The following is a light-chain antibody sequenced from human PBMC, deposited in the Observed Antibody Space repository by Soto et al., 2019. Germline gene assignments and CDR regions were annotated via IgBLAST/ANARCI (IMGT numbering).Light chain of an antibody. CDR3: QQYSSYPLP. V-gene: IGKV1-16*01. J-gene: IGKJ4*01. CDR2: AAS. Sequence: DIQMTQSPSSLSASVGDRVTITCRASQGISNYVAWCQQKSGKAPKSLIYAASSLHSGVPSRFSCSGSGTDFTLTINSLQPADFATYYCQQYSSYPLPFGGGTKVAIK. CDR1: QGISNY.